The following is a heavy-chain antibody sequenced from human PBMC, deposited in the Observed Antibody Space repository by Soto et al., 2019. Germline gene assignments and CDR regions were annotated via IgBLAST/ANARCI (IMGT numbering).Heavy chain of an antibody. V-gene: IGHV3-53*01. CDR2: IYSGGST. Sequence: GGSLRLSCAASGFTVSSNYMSWVRQAPGKGLEWVSVIYSGGSTYYADSVKGRFTISRDNSKNTLYLQMNSLRAEDTAVYYCARTRSGWNYYFDYWGQGTLVTVSS. CDR1: GFTVSSNY. CDR3: ARTRSGWNYYFDY. J-gene: IGHJ4*02. D-gene: IGHD6-19*01.